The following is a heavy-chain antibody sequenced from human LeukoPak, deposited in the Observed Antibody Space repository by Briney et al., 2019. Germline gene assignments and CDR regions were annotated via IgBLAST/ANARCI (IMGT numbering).Heavy chain of an antibody. CDR3: AKVDPLRYFDRVSPALAFDI. Sequence: GGSLRLSCAASGFTFSSYAMSWVRQAPGKGLEWVSAISGSGGSTYYADSVKGRFTISRDNSKNTLYLQMNSLRAEGTAVYYCAKVDPLRYFDRVSPALAFDIWGQGTMVTVSS. V-gene: IGHV3-23*01. J-gene: IGHJ3*02. CDR1: GFTFSSYA. D-gene: IGHD3-9*01. CDR2: ISGSGGST.